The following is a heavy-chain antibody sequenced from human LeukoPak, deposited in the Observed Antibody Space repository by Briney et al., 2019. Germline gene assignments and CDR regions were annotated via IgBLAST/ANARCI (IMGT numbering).Heavy chain of an antibody. J-gene: IGHJ5*02. D-gene: IGHD2-15*01. CDR2: IYYSGST. V-gene: IGHV4-61*01. Sequence: SETLSLTCTVSGGSVSSGSYYWSWIRQPPGKGLKWIGYIYYSGSTNYNPSLKSRVTISVDTSKNQFSLKLSSVTAADTAVYYCASGVAVAATASFDPWGQGTLVTVSS. CDR3: ASGVAVAATASFDP. CDR1: GGSVSSGSYY.